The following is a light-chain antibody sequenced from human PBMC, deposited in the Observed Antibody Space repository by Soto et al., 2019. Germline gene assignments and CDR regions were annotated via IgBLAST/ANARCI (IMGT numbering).Light chain of an antibody. J-gene: IGKJ1*01. V-gene: IGKV1-39*01. CDR3: QQSYSSFPWT. Sequence: DIKMTQSPSSLSASVGDGVTITCRASQYISSYLNWYQQKPGKAPKLLIYAASSLQSGVPRRFSGSGSGTDFTLTISSLQPEDFATYFCQQSYSSFPWTFGQGTKVEIK. CDR1: QYISSY. CDR2: AAS.